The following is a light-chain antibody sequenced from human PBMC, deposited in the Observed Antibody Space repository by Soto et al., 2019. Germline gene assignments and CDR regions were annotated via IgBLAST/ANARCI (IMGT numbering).Light chain of an antibody. V-gene: IGKV3-11*01. CDR3: QQRHMWPIT. Sequence: EVVLTHSPVTLSISPGERATLSCRASQSFRGLLAWYQQKPGQAPRLLIYDAYNRATGIPPRFSGSGSGTDFTLTISSLEPEDSAVYYCQQRHMWPITVGQGTRME. CDR2: DAY. CDR1: QSFRGL. J-gene: IGKJ5*01.